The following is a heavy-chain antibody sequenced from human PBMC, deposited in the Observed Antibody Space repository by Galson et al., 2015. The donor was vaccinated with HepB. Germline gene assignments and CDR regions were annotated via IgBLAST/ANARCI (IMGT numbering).Heavy chain of an antibody. V-gene: IGHV3-21*01. Sequence: SLRLSCAASGFTFSSYGMHWVRQAPGKGLEWVATISSSSSYKHYADSVKGRFTISRDNAKNSLYLQMNSLRAEDTAVYYCARDWGIAVAGTWWFDPWGQGTLVTVSS. D-gene: IGHD6-19*01. J-gene: IGHJ5*02. CDR1: GFTFSSYG. CDR2: ISSSSSYK. CDR3: ARDWGIAVAGTWWFDP.